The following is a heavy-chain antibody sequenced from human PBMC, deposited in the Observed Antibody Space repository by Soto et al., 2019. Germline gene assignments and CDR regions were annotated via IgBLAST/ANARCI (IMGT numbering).Heavy chain of an antibody. Sequence: PSETLSLTSAVYGGSFSGYYWSWIRQPPGKGLEWIGEINHSGSTNYNPSLKSRVTISVDTSKNQFSLKLSSVTAADTAVYYCARRLPDYYFDYWGQGTLVTVSS. J-gene: IGHJ4*02. CDR3: ARRLPDYYFDY. D-gene: IGHD3-3*01. CDR1: GGSFSGYY. V-gene: IGHV4-34*01. CDR2: INHSGST.